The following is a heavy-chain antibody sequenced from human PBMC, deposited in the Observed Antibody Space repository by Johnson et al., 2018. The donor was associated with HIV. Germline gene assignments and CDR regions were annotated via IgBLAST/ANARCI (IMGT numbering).Heavy chain of an antibody. D-gene: IGHD4-17*01. Sequence: QVQLVESGGGLVKPGGSLRLSCAASGFIFSDYYMSWIRQAPGKGLEWLSFISSSGAIIRYADSVKGRFTISRDNAKNSLILKLNSLRDEDTAVYYCARRTVTALFDIWGQGTLVTVSS. CDR2: ISSSGAII. CDR3: ARRTVTALFDI. J-gene: IGHJ3*02. V-gene: IGHV3-11*04. CDR1: GFIFSDYY.